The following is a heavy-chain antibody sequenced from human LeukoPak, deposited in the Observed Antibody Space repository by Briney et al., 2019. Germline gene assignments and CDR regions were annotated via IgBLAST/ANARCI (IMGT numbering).Heavy chain of an antibody. CDR1: GYTFSGYY. Sequence: GASVKVSCKASGYTFSGYYMNWVRQAPGQGLEWMGWINPISDDTNYAQKFQGRVTMTRDTSISTTFMELSRLTPDDTAVYCCARDSGGRSADYWGQGTLVTVSS. V-gene: IGHV1-2*02. J-gene: IGHJ4*02. CDR2: INPISDDT. D-gene: IGHD1-26*01. CDR3: ARDSGGRSADY.